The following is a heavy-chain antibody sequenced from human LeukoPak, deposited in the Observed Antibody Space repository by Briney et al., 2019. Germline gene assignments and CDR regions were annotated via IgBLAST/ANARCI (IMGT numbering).Heavy chain of an antibody. CDR3: AKEEGYSYRQLTVFDY. CDR2: ISGSGGST. CDR1: GFTFSSYA. D-gene: IGHD5-18*01. V-gene: IGHV3-23*01. J-gene: IGHJ4*02. Sequence: GGSLRLSCAASGFTFSSYAMSWVRQAPGKGLEWVSAISGSGGSTYYADSVKGRFTISRDNSKNTLYLQMNSLRAEDTAVYYCAKEEGYSYRQLTVFDYWGQGTLVTVSS.